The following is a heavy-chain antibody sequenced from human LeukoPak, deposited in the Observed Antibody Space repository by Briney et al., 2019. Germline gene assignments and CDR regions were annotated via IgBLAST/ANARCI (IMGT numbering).Heavy chain of an antibody. CDR3: ARDTAYCSSTSCYDFDY. CDR2: IKQDGSEK. D-gene: IGHD2-2*01. V-gene: IGHV3-7*01. J-gene: IGHJ4*02. CDR1: GFTFSSYW. Sequence: TGGSLRLTCAASGFTFSSYWMSWVRQAPGKGLEWVANIKQDGSEKYYVDSVKGRFTISRDNAKNSLYLQMNSLRAEDTAVYYCARDTAYCSSTSCYDFDYWGQGTLVTVSS.